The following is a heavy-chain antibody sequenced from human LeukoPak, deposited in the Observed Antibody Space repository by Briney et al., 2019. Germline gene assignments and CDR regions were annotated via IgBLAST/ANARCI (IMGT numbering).Heavy chain of an antibody. CDR1: GYSISSGYY. V-gene: IGHV4-38-2*02. CDR3: ARDGGYSGSYYLDY. J-gene: IGHJ4*02. Sequence: SETLSLTCAVSGYSISSGYYWGWIWQPPGKGLEWIGSIYHSGSTYYNPSLKSRVTISVDTSKNQFSLKLSSVTAADTAVYYCARDGGYSGSYYLDYWGQGTLVTVSS. D-gene: IGHD1-26*01. CDR2: IYHSGST.